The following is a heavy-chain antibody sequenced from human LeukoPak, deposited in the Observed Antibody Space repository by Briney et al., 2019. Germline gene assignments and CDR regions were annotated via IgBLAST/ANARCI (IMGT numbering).Heavy chain of an antibody. J-gene: IGHJ5*02. CDR1: GYTFTGYY. Sequence: ASVKVSCKASGYTFTGYYMHWVRQAPGQGLEWMGWINPNSGGTNYAQKFQGRVTMTRDTSISTAYMELSRLRSDNTAVYYCARAGRAAANWFDPWGQGTLVTVSS. CDR2: INPNSGGT. D-gene: IGHD2-2*01. V-gene: IGHV1-2*02. CDR3: ARAGRAAANWFDP.